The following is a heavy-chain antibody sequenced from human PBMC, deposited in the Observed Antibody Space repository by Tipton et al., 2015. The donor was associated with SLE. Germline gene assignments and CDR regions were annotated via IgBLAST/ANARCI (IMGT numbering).Heavy chain of an antibody. Sequence: TLSLTCTVSGYSISSGYYWGWIRQPPGKGLEWIGSIYHSGSPYYNPSLKSRVTISVDTSKNQFSLKLSSVTAADTAVYYCARVKNYDFWGGWAAFDIWGQGTRVTGAS. CDR2: IYHSGSP. CDR1: GYSISSGYY. V-gene: IGHV4-38-2*02. J-gene: IGHJ3*02. CDR3: ARVKNYDFWGGWAAFDI. D-gene: IGHD3-3*01.